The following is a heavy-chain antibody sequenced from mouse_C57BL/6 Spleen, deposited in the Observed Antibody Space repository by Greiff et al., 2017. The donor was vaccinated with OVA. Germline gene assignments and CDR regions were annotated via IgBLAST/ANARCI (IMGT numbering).Heavy chain of an antibody. D-gene: IGHD2-1*01. V-gene: IGHV1-4*01. CDR3: ARFPYGNYGGYYFDY. J-gene: IGHJ2*01. CDR2: INPSSGYT. Sequence: QVQLQQSGAELARPGASVKMSCKASGYTFTSYTMHWVKQRPGQGLEWIGYINPSSGYTKYNQKFQDKATLTVDKSSSTAYMQLSSLTSEDSAVYYCARFPYGNYGGYYFDYWGQGTTLTVSS. CDR1: GYTFTSYT.